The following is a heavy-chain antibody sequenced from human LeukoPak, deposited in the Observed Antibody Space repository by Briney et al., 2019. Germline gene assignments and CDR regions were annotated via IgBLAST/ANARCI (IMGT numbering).Heavy chain of an antibody. V-gene: IGHV4-39*07. J-gene: IGHJ4*02. CDR1: GGSINIISHY. Sequence: SETLSLTCTVSGGSINIISHYWGWIRQPPGKGLEWIGSIYYSGSAYYNPSLKSRVTLSVDTSKNQFSLKLSSVAAADTAVYYCARVYSSGWSPPIDYWGQGTLVTVSS. CDR2: IYYSGSA. CDR3: ARVYSSGWSPPIDY. D-gene: IGHD6-19*01.